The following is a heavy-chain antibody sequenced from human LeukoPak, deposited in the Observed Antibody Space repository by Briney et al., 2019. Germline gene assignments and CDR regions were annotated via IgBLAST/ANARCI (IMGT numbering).Heavy chain of an antibody. J-gene: IGHJ5*02. CDR2: ISGDGGNT. V-gene: IGHV3-43*02. CDR1: GFTFDDYA. CDR3: AKDSRYSYYYDSSGLPAA. D-gene: IGHD3-22*01. Sequence: GGSLRLSCAASGFTFDDYAMHWVRQAPGKGLEWVSLISGDGGNTYYADSVKGRFTISRDNSKNSLYLQMNSLRTEDTALYYCAKDSRYSYYYDSSGLPAAWGQGTLVTVSS.